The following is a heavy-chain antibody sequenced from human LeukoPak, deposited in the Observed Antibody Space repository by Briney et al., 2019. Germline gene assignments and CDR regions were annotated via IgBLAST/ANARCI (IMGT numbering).Heavy chain of an antibody. V-gene: IGHV4-59*08. D-gene: IGHD1-26*01. CDR1: GGSISSYY. CDR2: IYYSGST. J-gene: IGHJ4*02. CDR3: ARLASGSYGPLTPFDY. Sequence: SETLSLTCTVSGGSISSYYWSWIRQPPGKGLEWIGDIYYSGSTNYNPSLKSRVTISVDTSKNQFSLRLSSVTAADTAVYYSARLASGSYGPLTPFDYWGQGTLVIVSS.